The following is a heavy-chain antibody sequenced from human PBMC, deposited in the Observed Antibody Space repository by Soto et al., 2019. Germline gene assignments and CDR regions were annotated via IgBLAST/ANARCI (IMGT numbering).Heavy chain of an antibody. V-gene: IGHV1-3*01. CDR1: GYTFTSYA. CDR2: INAGNGNT. CDR3: ARDRNVYYDSSGYFNY. D-gene: IGHD3-22*01. Sequence: QVQLVQSGAEVKKPGASVKVSCKASGYTFTSYAMHWVRQAPGQRLEWMGSINAGNGNTKYTQKFQGRVTITRDTSASTAYMELSSLRSEDTAVYYCARDRNVYYDSSGYFNYWGQGTLVTVSS. J-gene: IGHJ4*02.